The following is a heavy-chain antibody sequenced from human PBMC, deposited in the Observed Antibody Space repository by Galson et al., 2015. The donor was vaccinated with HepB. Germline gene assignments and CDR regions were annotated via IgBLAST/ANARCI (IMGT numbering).Heavy chain of an antibody. Sequence: SVKVSCKASGYTFSASGSYLYWVRQAPGQGLECMGWVHPKSGDTKSAQKFQGRVTMTRDTSMSTAYTELSRLTSDDTAVYYCARDGPASTPEFDYWGQGTLVTVSS. CDR1: GYTFSASGSY. D-gene: IGHD2-15*01. CDR2: VHPKSGDT. V-gene: IGHV1-2*02. CDR3: ARDGPASTPEFDY. J-gene: IGHJ4*02.